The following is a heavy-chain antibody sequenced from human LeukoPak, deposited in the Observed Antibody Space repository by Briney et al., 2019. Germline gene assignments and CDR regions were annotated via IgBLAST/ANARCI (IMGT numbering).Heavy chain of an antibody. D-gene: IGHD6-13*01. J-gene: IGHJ3*01. Sequence: GASVTVSCKASGYTFTSYGITWVGQAPRQGLEWMGWISGHHDKTKYAQQFQDRDTMATDPSTSTGYMALRSLRSDATAVYYCARVGRYSTTWPTEGDDAFDLWGQGTMVTVSS. CDR1: GYTFTSYG. CDR3: ARVGRYSTTWPTEGDDAFDL. CDR2: ISGHHDKT. V-gene: IGHV1-18*01.